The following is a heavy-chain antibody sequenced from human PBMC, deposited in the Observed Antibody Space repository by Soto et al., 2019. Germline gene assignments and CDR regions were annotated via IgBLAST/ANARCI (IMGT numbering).Heavy chain of an antibody. D-gene: IGHD6-19*01. CDR1: GGTFSSYA. Sequence: SVKVSCKASGGTFSSYAISWVRQAPGQGLEWMGGIIPIFGTANYAQKFQGRVTITADESTSTAYMELSSLRSEDTAVYYCARLAVAVNDAFDIWGQGTMVTVSS. V-gene: IGHV1-69*13. CDR2: IIPIFGTA. CDR3: ARLAVAVNDAFDI. J-gene: IGHJ3*02.